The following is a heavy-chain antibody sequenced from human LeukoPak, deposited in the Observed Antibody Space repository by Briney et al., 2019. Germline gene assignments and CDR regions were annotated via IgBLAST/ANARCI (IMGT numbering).Heavy chain of an antibody. V-gene: IGHV1-2*02. CDR1: GYTFTGYY. Sequence: ASVKVSCKASGYTFTGYYMHWVRQAPGQGLEWMGWINPNSGGTNYAQKFQGRVTMTRDTSISTAYMELSRLRSDDTAVYYCAREWSSSWYVFDYWGQGTLVTVSS. CDR3: AREWSSSWYVFDY. D-gene: IGHD6-13*01. J-gene: IGHJ4*02. CDR2: INPNSGGT.